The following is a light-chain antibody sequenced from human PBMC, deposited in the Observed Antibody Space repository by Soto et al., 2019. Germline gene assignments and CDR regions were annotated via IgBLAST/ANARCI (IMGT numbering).Light chain of an antibody. Sequence: DIVMTQSPLSLPVTPGEPASISCRSSQTLLHSNGYNYLDWYLQKPGQSPQLLIYLGSSRASGVPDRFSGSGSGTDFTLKXXXXXXEXVGFYYCMQALXXXXFG. J-gene: IGKJ3*01. CDR1: QTLLHSNGYNY. V-gene: IGKV2-28*01. CDR3: MQALXXXX. CDR2: LGS.